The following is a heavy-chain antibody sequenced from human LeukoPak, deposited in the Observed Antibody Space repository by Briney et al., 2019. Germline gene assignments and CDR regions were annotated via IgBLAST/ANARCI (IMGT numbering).Heavy chain of an antibody. CDR1: GFTFDDYA. J-gene: IGHJ4*02. Sequence: GRSLRLSCAASGFTFDDYAMHWVRQAPGKGLEWVSGISWNSGSIGYADSVKGRFTISRDNAKNSLYLQMNSLRAEDTALYYCAKGLTRGNPPGWDYWGQGTLVTVSS. CDR3: AKGLTRGNPPGWDY. V-gene: IGHV3-9*01. D-gene: IGHD4-23*01. CDR2: ISWNSGSI.